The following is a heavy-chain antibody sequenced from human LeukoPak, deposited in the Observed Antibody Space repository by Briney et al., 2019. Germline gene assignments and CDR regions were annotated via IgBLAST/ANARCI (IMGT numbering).Heavy chain of an antibody. D-gene: IGHD6-19*01. V-gene: IGHV3-30*04. Sequence: GGSLRLSCAASGFTFSSYAMHWVRQAPGKGLEWVGVRSYDGANRHYADSVKGRFTISRDNSKNTLYPEMNSLRAEDTAVYYCARDQAVSGSNYYYGVDVWGEGTTVTVSS. J-gene: IGHJ6*04. CDR3: ARDQAVSGSNYYYGVDV. CDR1: GFTFSSYA. CDR2: RSYDGANR.